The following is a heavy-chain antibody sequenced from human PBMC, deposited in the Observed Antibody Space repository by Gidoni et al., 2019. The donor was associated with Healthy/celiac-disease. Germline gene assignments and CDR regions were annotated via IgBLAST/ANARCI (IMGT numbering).Heavy chain of an antibody. CDR1: GFTSSSYA. D-gene: IGHD2-15*01. CDR3: AKVPVVVVAATPVWFDP. CDR2: ISGSGGST. Sequence: EVQLLESGGGLVQPGGSLRLSCAASGFTSSSYAMSWVRQAPGKGLEWVSAISGSGGSTYYADSVKGRFTISRDNSKNTLYLQMNSLRAEDTAVYYCAKVPVVVVAATPVWFDPWGQGTLVTVSS. V-gene: IGHV3-23*01. J-gene: IGHJ5*02.